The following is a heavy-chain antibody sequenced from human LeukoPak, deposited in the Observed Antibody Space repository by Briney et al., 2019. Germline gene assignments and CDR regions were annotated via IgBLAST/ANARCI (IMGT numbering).Heavy chain of an antibody. Sequence: ASVKVSCKASGYTFTCYYMHWVRQAPGQGLEWMGWINPNSGGTNYAQKFQGRVTMTRDTSISTAYMELSRLRSDDTAVYYCARASLRYSYALTGYWGQGTLVTVSS. CDR1: GYTFTCYY. CDR3: ARASLRYSYALTGY. CDR2: INPNSGGT. J-gene: IGHJ4*02. D-gene: IGHD5-18*01. V-gene: IGHV1-2*02.